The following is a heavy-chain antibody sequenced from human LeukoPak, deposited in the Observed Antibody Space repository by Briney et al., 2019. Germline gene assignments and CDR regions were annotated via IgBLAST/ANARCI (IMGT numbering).Heavy chain of an antibody. V-gene: IGHV1-69*13. CDR1: GGTFSSYA. D-gene: IGHD5-12*01. Sequence: SVKVSCKASGGTFSSYAISWVRQAPGQGLEWMGGIVPTFGTANYAQKFQGRVTITADESTSTAYMELSSLRSEDTAVYYCARDPGYSGYDRWFDPWGQGTLVTVSS. CDR3: ARDPGYSGYDRWFDP. J-gene: IGHJ5*02. CDR2: IVPTFGTA.